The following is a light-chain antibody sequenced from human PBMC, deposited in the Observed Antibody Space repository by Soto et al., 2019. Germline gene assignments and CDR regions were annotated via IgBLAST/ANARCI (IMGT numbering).Light chain of an antibody. Sequence: EIVMTQSPATLSVSPGERATLSCRASQSVGSNLAWYRQKPGQPPRVLIYDASTRATGVPARFSGSGSGTESTLTISSQQAEDFAVYYCQQYNFWYTFGQGTKLEIK. V-gene: IGKV3-15*01. CDR3: QQYNFWYT. CDR1: QSVGSN. CDR2: DAS. J-gene: IGKJ2*01.